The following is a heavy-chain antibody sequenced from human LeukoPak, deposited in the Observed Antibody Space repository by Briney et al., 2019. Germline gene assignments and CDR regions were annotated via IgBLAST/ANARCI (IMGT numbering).Heavy chain of an antibody. CDR3: ARGYYYDSSGYRH. Sequence: EASVKVSCKAAGYTFTNYGITWVRQAPGQGLECMGWISTYSGNTDGNTKYAQKLQGRVNMTTDTSTSTAYMELRRLRSDDTAVYYCARGYYYDSSGYRHWGQGTLVTVSS. D-gene: IGHD3-22*01. V-gene: IGHV1-18*01. CDR1: GYTFTNYG. CDR2: ISTYSGNTDGNT. J-gene: IGHJ4*02.